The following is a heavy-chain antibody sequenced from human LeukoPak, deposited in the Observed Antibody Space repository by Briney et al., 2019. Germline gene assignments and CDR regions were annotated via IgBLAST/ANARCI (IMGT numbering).Heavy chain of an antibody. V-gene: IGHV4-39*01. D-gene: IGHD6-13*01. CDR2: IYYSGST. J-gene: IGHJ4*02. Sequence: SETLSLTCTVSGGSISSSSYYWGWIRQPPGKGLEWIGSIYYSGSTYYNPSLKSRVAISVVTSKNQFSLKLSSVTAADTAVYYCARHQAYSSSLGYWGQGTLVTVSS. CDR1: GGSISSSSYY. CDR3: ARHQAYSSSLGY.